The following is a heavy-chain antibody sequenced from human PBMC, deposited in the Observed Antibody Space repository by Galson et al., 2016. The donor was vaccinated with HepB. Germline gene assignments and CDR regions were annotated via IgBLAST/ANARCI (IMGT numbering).Heavy chain of an antibody. V-gene: IGHV3-23*01. J-gene: IGHJ4*02. CDR2: ISGSGGST. CDR1: GFTFRTFA. D-gene: IGHD3-10*01. CDR3: AHSGGSGRYDGDY. Sequence: SLRLSCAASGFTFRTFAMSWVRQATGKGLEWVSTISGSGGSTYYADSVKGRFTISRDNSKNTLYLQMNSLRAEDTAVYYCAHSGGSGRYDGDYWGQGTLVTVSS.